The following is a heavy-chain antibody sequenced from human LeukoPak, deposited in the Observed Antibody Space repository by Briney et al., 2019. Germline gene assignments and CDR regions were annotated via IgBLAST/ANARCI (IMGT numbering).Heavy chain of an antibody. CDR2: VSSSSSSYSYT. CDR3: AKDVSSSNWYPRGLNEDY. D-gene: IGHD6-13*01. J-gene: IGHJ4*02. Sequence: GGSLRLSCAASGFTFSSYSMHWVRQAPGKGLEWVSSVSSSSSSYSYTYYADSVKGRFTISRDISKNTLYLQMNSLRAEDTAVYYCAKDVSSSNWYPRGLNEDYWGQGTLVTVSS. CDR1: GFTFSSYS. V-gene: IGHV3-21*04.